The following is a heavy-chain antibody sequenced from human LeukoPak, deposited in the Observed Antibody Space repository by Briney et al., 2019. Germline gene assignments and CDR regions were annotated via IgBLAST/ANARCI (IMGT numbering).Heavy chain of an antibody. CDR3: ARRAYNWGAFDI. CDR1: GFTFTNDA. J-gene: IGHJ3*02. D-gene: IGHD5-24*01. Sequence: GGSLRLSCAAYGFTFTNDAMYRVGQAPGMEMKWVSTLSPSGADTYYADSVKGRFTISRDISKNTLYLQMNSLRAEDTAVYYCARRAYNWGAFDIWGQGTMVTVSS. V-gene: IGHV3-23*01. CDR2: LSPSGADT.